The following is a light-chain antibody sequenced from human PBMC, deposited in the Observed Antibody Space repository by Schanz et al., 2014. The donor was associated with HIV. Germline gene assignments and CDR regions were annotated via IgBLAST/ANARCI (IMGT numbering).Light chain of an antibody. CDR1: QSVSSN. V-gene: IGKV3-11*01. Sequence: EIVLTQSPATLSLSPGERATLSCRASQSVSSNFAWYQQKPGQAPKLLIYETSTRATGIPARFSGSGSGTDFTLTISSLEPEDFAVYYCQQRSNWPPTFGQGTKVEIK. CDR2: ETS. CDR3: QQRSNWPPT. J-gene: IGKJ1*01.